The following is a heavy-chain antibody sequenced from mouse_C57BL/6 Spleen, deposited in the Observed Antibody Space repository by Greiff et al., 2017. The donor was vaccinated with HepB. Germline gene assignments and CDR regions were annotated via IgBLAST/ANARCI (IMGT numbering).Heavy chain of an antibody. Sequence: EVQLQQSGPELVKPGASVKISCKASGYTFTDYYMNWVKQSHGKSLEWIGDINPNNGGTSYNQKFKGKATLTVDKSSSTAYMELRSLTSEDSAVYYCARDYGSSGGDYWGQGTSVTVSS. J-gene: IGHJ4*01. CDR2: INPNNGGT. V-gene: IGHV1-26*01. D-gene: IGHD1-1*01. CDR3: ARDYGSSGGDY. CDR1: GYTFTDYY.